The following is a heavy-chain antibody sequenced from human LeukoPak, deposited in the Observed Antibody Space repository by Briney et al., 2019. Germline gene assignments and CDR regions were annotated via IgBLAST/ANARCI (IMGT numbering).Heavy chain of an antibody. Sequence: PGGSLRLSCAASGFTFSTSAMNWDRQAPGKGLEWVAVISYDGSNKYYADSVKGRFTISRDNSKNTLYLQMNSLRAEDTAVYYCAREGPATVLFDYWGQGTLVTVSS. CDR1: GFTFSTSA. J-gene: IGHJ4*02. CDR3: AREGPATVLFDY. CDR2: ISYDGSNK. V-gene: IGHV3-30-3*01. D-gene: IGHD2-2*01.